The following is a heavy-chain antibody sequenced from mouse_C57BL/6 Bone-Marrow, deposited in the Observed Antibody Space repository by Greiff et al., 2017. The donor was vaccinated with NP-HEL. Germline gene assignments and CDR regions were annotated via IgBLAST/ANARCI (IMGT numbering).Heavy chain of an antibody. CDR1: GYTFTSYW. V-gene: IGHV1-69*01. CDR3: ARNDYGSIFAY. Sequence: QQSCKASGYTFTSYWMHWVKQRPGQGLEWIGEIDPSDSYTNYNQKFKGKSTLTVDKSSSTAYMQLSSLTSEDSAVYYCARNDYGSIFAYWGQGTLVTVSA. D-gene: IGHD1-1*01. CDR2: IDPSDSYT. J-gene: IGHJ3*01.